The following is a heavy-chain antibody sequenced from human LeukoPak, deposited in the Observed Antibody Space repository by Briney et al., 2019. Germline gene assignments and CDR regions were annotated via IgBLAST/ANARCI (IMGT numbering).Heavy chain of an antibody. CDR2: INSDGSST. Sequence: GGSLRLSCAASGFTFSSYWMHWVRQAPGKGLVWVSQINSDGSSTTYADSVKGRFTISRDNARNTLYLQMNSLRVEDTAVYYCARTQGFWGQGTLVTVSS. CDR3: ARTQGF. V-gene: IGHV3-74*01. J-gene: IGHJ4*02. CDR1: GFTFSSYW.